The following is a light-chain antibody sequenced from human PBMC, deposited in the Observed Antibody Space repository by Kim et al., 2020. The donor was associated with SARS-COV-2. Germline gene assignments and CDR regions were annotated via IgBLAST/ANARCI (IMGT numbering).Light chain of an antibody. CDR2: NNV. Sequence: GQTITIPCSGTSTNIGTSPVAWYQQHSASAPTIVIYNNVQRPVDVPDRFSCAKSGTSASLAISGLQSEDEADYYCAVWDDKMNGWVFGGGTRVTVL. CDR3: AVWDDKMNGWV. J-gene: IGLJ3*02. V-gene: IGLV1-44*01. CDR1: STNIGTSP.